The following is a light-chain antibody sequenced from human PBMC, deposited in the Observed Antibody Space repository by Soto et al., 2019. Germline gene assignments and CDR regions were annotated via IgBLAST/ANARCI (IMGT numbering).Light chain of an antibody. V-gene: IGKV2-28*01. Sequence: DTLMTQSPLSLPVTPGEPASISCRSSQSLLHSNGYNYLDLYLQKPGQSPQLLIYLGSNRASGVPDRVSSSGSGKDFTLKISRVEAEDVGVYYCMQPLQSWTFGQGTKVDIK. CDR2: LGS. CDR1: QSLLHSNGYNY. J-gene: IGKJ1*01. CDR3: MQPLQSWT.